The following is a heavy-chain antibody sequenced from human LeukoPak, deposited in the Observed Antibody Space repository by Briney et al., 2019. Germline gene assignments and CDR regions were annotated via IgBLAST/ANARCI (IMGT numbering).Heavy chain of an antibody. V-gene: IGHV3-13*01. CDR1: GFTFSSDD. D-gene: IGHD3-22*01. Sequence: GGSLRLSCAASGFTFSSDDMHWVRQATGKGLEWVSAIGTAGDTYYPGSVKGRFTISRENAKNSLYLQMNSLRAGDTAVYYCARATDSSVGFDYWGQGTLVTVSS. CDR2: IGTAGDT. J-gene: IGHJ4*02. CDR3: ARATDSSVGFDY.